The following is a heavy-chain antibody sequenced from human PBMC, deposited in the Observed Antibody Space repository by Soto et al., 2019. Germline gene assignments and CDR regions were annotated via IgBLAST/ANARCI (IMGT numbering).Heavy chain of an antibody. D-gene: IGHD3-10*01. Sequence: SENLSLTCAVYGGSFSGYYWSWIRQPPGKGLEWIGEINHSGSTNYNPSLKSRVTISVDTSKNQFSLKLSSVTAADTAVYYCARGRAYYGSGSYYNRYYYGMDVWGQGPTVT. J-gene: IGHJ6*02. V-gene: IGHV4-34*01. CDR3: ARGRAYYGSGSYYNRYYYGMDV. CDR2: INHSGST. CDR1: GGSFSGYY.